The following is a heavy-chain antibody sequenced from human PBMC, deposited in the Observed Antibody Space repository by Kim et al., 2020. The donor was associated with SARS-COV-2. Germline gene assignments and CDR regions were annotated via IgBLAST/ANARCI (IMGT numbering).Heavy chain of an antibody. V-gene: IGHV3-30*18. D-gene: IGHD2-8*01. J-gene: IGHJ6*04. CDR1: GFTFSSYG. CDR3: AKGNGASA. CDR2: ISYDGSNK. Sequence: GGSLRLSCAASGFTFSSYGMHWVRQAPGKGLEWVAVISYDGSNKYYADSVKGRFTISRDNSKNTLYLQMNSLRAEDTAVYYCAKGNGASAWGKGTTVTVSS.